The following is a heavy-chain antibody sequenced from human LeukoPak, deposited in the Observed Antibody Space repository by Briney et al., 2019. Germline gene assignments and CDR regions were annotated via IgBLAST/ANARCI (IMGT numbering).Heavy chain of an antibody. CDR2: IYYSGST. Sequence: ASETLSLTCTVSGGSISSSSYYWGWIRQPPGKGLEWIGSIYYSGSTYYNPSLKSRVTMSVDTSKNQFSLKLSSVTAADTAVYYCARDRSGWPTGDYFDYWGQGTLVTVSS. CDR3: ARDRSGWPTGDYFDY. V-gene: IGHV4-39*07. J-gene: IGHJ4*02. CDR1: GGSISSSSYY. D-gene: IGHD6-19*01.